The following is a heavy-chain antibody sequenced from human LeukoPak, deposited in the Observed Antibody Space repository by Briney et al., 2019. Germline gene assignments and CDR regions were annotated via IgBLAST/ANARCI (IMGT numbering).Heavy chain of an antibody. V-gene: IGHV4-34*01. CDR3: ARGAFYDNSGYMTYYFYYYMDV. J-gene: IGHJ6*03. Sequence: SQTLSPTRAVYSGSPSGHHCSWIRQTPRKGLEWIGEINHSVKTHYNPSLKRGVTISIDTPKNQFSMSLTSVTAADTALYYCARGAFYDNSGYMTYYFYYYMDVWGKGTTVSVSS. CDR1: SGSPSGHH. D-gene: IGHD3-22*01. CDR2: INHSVKT.